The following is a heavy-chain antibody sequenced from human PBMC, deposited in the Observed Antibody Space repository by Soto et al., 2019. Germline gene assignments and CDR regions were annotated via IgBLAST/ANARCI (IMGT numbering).Heavy chain of an antibody. J-gene: IGHJ5*02. CDR1: GFTFSSYG. D-gene: IGHD3-10*01. Sequence: GGSLRLSCAASGFTFSSYGMHWVRQAPGKGLEWVAVIWYDGSNKYYADSVKGRFTISRDNSKNTLYLQMNSLRAEDTAVYYCARDGMVRGRGRGWFDPWGQGTLVTVSS. V-gene: IGHV3-33*01. CDR3: ARDGMVRGRGRGWFDP. CDR2: IWYDGSNK.